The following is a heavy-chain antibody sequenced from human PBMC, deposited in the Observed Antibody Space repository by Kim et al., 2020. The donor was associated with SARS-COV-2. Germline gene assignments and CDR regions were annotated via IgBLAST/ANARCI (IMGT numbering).Heavy chain of an antibody. CDR3: ARGTVVVPAN. D-gene: IGHD2-15*01. CDR2: INAGNGDT. J-gene: IGHJ4*02. CDR1: GYTFTSYA. V-gene: IGHV1-3*01. Sequence: ASVKVSCKASGYTFTSYAMHWVRQAPGQRLEWMGWINAGNGDTKYSQKFQSRVTITRDTSASTAYMEVSSLTSEDTAVYFCARGTVVVPANWGQGTLVTVSS.